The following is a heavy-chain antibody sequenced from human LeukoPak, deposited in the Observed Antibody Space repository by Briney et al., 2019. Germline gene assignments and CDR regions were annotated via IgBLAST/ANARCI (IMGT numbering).Heavy chain of an antibody. CDR2: VNPNSGNT. CDR1: GYTFTSYD. V-gene: IGHV1-8*03. D-gene: IGHD3-3*01. J-gene: IGHJ5*02. CDR3: ARGRYAYYDFWSGYSHNWFDP. Sequence: ASVKVSCKASGYTFTSYDINWVRQATGQGLEWMGWVNPNSGNTGYAQKFQGRVTITRNTSISTAYMELSSLRSEDTAVYYCARGRYAYYDFWSGYSHNWFDPWGQGTLVTVSS.